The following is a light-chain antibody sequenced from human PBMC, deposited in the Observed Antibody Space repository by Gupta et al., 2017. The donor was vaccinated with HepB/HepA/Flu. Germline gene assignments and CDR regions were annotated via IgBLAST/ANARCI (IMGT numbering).Light chain of an antibody. CDR3: QAWDSSTVV. CDR2: QDS. CDR1: KLGDKY. Sequence: SYELTQPPSVSVSPGQTASITCSGDKLGDKYACWYQQKPGQSPVLVIYQDSKRPSGIPERFSGSNSGNTATLTISGTQAMDEDDYYCQAWDSSTVVCGGGTKLTVL. V-gene: IGLV3-1*01. J-gene: IGLJ2*01.